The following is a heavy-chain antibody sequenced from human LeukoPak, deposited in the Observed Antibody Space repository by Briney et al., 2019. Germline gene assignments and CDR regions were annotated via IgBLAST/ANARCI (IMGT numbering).Heavy chain of an antibody. CDR1: GFTFSSYE. V-gene: IGHV3-23*01. CDR2: ISGSGGST. J-gene: IGHJ4*02. Sequence: QPGGSLRLSCAASGFTFSSYEMNWVRQAPGKGLEWVSAISGSGGSTYYADSVKGRFTISRDNSKNTLYLQMNSLRAEDTAVYYCANSSYGRDYWGQGTLVTVSS. CDR3: ANSSYGRDY. D-gene: IGHD5-18*01.